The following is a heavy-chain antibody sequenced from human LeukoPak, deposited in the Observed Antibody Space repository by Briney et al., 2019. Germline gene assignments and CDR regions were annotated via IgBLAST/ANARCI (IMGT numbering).Heavy chain of an antibody. Sequence: SETLSLTCTVSGASLSDYYCSWVRQPPGKKLEWIGYIYHSGSSNYNLSFKSRVTMSIDTCKNQFSLKLDSVTAADSAVYYCARVSGSGSPRPNWFDPWGQGALVTVSS. V-gene: IGHV4-59*01. D-gene: IGHD3-10*01. CDR1: GASLSDYY. CDR3: ARVSGSGSPRPNWFDP. J-gene: IGHJ5*02. CDR2: IYHSGSS.